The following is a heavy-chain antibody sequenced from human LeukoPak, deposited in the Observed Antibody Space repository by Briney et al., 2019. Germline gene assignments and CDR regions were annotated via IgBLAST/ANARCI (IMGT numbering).Heavy chain of an antibody. J-gene: IGHJ4*02. CDR3: ARVDSGNYDY. D-gene: IGHD1-26*01. CDR2: IDFSDDGAS. Sequence: GGSLRLSCAASGFRFSGYVMSWVRQAPGKGLEYVSSIDFSDDGASYYADSVKGRFTISRDNSKNTLFLQMNSLRVEDTAFYYCARVDSGNYDYWGQGTLLNVSS. CDR1: GFRFSGYV. V-gene: IGHV3-23*01.